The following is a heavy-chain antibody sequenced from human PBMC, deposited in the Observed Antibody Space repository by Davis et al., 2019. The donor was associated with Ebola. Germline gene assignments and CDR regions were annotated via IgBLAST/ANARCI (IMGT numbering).Heavy chain of an antibody. CDR1: AFTSSSYS. CDR3: AREDIVVVVAANNYYYGMDV. V-gene: IGHV3-21*01. Sequence: PGGSLRLSCAASAFTSSSYSMNWVRQAPGKGLEWVSSFSSSSSYIYYADSVKGRFTISRDNAKNSLYLQMNSLRAEDTAVYYCAREDIVVVVAANNYYYGMDVWGQGTTVTVSS. CDR2: FSSSSSYI. D-gene: IGHD2-15*01. J-gene: IGHJ6*02.